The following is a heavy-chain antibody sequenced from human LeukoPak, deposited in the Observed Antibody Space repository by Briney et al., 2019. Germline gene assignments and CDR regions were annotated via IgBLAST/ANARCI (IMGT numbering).Heavy chain of an antibody. Sequence: GGSLRLSCAASGFTFSRYAMTWLRQAPGKGLEGVTDISGGGGSTYYADSVKGRFTIYRDNSKDTLYLQMSSLRAEDTAICYCAKVYGDYVCYAFYMWGQGTMVTVSS. CDR2: ISGGGGST. CDR3: AKVYGDYVCYAFYM. J-gene: IGHJ3*02. CDR1: GFTFSRYA. V-gene: IGHV3-23*01. D-gene: IGHD4-17*01.